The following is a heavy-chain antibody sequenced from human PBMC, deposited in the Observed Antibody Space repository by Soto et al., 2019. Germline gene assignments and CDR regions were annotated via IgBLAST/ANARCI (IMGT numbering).Heavy chain of an antibody. CDR3: ARLEGRATISYYFDF. V-gene: IGHV4-39*01. J-gene: IGHJ4*02. Sequence: QLQLQESGPGLVKPSETLSLTCSVSDDSINSDKYYWGWIRQPPGKGLEWIGSIYYRGNAYYNPSLQTRVTISLDKTKSQFSLKLNSVTAADSAVYFCARLEGRATISYYFDFWGPGALVTVSS. CDR1: DDSINSDKYY. CDR2: IYYRGNA. D-gene: IGHD3-3*01.